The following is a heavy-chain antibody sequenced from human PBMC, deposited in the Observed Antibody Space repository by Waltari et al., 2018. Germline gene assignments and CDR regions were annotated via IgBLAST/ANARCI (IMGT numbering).Heavy chain of an antibody. V-gene: IGHV1-2*02. D-gene: IGHD3-3*01. CDR3: ARDFWSAGSR. Sequence: QVQLVQSGAEVKKPGASVKVSCKASGYMFSDYHIHWVRQAPGQGPEWMGWVFPDTGCTNYAQKFQVRVTMPRDTSITTAYLELSRLRSDDTAIYYCARDFWSAGSRWGQGTLVTVSS. CDR2: VFPDTGCT. J-gene: IGHJ4*02. CDR1: GYMFSDYH.